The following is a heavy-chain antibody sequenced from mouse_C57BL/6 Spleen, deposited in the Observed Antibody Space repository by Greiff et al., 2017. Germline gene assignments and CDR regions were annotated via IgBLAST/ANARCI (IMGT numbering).Heavy chain of an antibody. D-gene: IGHD1-1*01. V-gene: IGHV1-20*01. J-gene: IGHJ3*01. CDR1: GYSFTGYF. Sequence: DVKLQESGPELVKPGDSVKISCKASGYSFTGYFMNWVMQSHGKSLEWIGRINPYNGDTFSNQKFKGKATLTVDKSSSTAHMELRSLTSEDSAVYYCARDYYGSSPWFAYWGQGTLGTVSA. CDR3: ARDYYGSSPWFAY. CDR2: INPYNGDT.